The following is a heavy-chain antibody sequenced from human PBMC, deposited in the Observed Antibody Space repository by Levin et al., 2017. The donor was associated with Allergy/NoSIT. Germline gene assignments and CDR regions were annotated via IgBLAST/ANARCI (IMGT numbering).Heavy chain of an antibody. CDR3: ARGYYGMDV. Sequence: PGGSLRLSCAASGFTFSSYAMHWVRQAPGKGLEWVAVISYDGSNKYYADSVKGRFTISRDNSKNTLYLQMNSLRAEDTAVYYCARGYYGMDVWGQGTTVTVSS. J-gene: IGHJ6*02. CDR2: ISYDGSNK. CDR1: GFTFSSYA. V-gene: IGHV3-30*04.